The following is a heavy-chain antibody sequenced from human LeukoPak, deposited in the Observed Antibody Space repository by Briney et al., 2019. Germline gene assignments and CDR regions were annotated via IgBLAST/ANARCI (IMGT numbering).Heavy chain of an antibody. D-gene: IGHD1-1*01. Sequence: SETLSLTCTVSGYSISSGYYWGWIRQPPGKGLEWIGSIYHSGRTFYNPSLKSRVTISVDTSKNQFSLNLSSVTAADTAVYYCARVNWNYVDYWGQGTLVTVSS. CDR3: ARVNWNYVDY. CDR1: GYSISSGYY. V-gene: IGHV4-38-2*02. J-gene: IGHJ4*02. CDR2: IYHSGRT.